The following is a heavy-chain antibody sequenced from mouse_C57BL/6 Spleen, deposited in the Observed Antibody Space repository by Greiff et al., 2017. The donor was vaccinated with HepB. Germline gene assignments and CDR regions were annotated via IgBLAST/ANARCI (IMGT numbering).Heavy chain of an antibody. D-gene: IGHD2-2*01. Sequence: QVQLQQSGAELVRPGASVTLSCKASGYTFTDYEMHWVKQTPVHGLEWIGAIDPETGGTAYKQKFKGKAILTADKSSSTAYMKLRSLTSEDSAVYYCFIWLRQDMDYWGQGTSVTVSS. CDR1: GYTFTDYE. CDR2: IDPETGGT. V-gene: IGHV1-15*01. J-gene: IGHJ4*01. CDR3: FIWLRQDMDY.